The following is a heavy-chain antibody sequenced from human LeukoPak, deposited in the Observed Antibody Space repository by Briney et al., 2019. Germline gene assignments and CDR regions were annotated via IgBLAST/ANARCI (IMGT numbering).Heavy chain of an antibody. D-gene: IGHD3-22*01. CDR3: ARNRGGGSGYSDY. CDR2: TNSDGNST. CDR1: GFTFSTHW. J-gene: IGHJ4*02. Sequence: GGSLRLSCAASGFTFSTHWMHWVRQPPGKGLVWVSRTNSDGNSTRYADSVKGRFTISRDNAKNTLYLQMNSLRAEDTAMYYCARNRGGGSGYSDYWGQGTLVTVSS. V-gene: IGHV3-74*01.